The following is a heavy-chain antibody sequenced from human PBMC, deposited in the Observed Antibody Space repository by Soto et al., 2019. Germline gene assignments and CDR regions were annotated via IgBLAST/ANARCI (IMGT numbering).Heavy chain of an antibody. J-gene: IGHJ4*02. CDR3: ARHSGNYYNDY. Sequence: QVQLVQSGAEVKKPGSSVKFSCKASGGTFSSYTIIWVRQAPGQGLEWMGRIIPLLGIANYAQKFQGRVTITADKSTSTAYMELSSLRSEDTAVYYCARHSGNYYNDYWGQGTLVTVSS. V-gene: IGHV1-69*02. CDR2: IIPLLGIA. D-gene: IGHD3-10*01. CDR1: GGTFSSYT.